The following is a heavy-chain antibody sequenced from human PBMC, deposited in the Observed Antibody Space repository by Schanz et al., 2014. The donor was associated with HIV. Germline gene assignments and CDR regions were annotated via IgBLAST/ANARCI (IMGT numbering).Heavy chain of an antibody. CDR3: AKVPVAHYYYGMDV. V-gene: IGHV3-23*01. J-gene: IGHJ6*02. Sequence: EVQLLESGGGLVQPGGSLRLSCAASGFTFSSLGMSWVRQAPGEGLEWVSTISGSGGSTYYADSVKGRFTISRDNSKSTLFLQMNSLRAEDTAVYYCAKVPVAHYYYGMDVWGQGTTVTVSS. CDR2: ISGSGGST. CDR1: GFTFSSLG.